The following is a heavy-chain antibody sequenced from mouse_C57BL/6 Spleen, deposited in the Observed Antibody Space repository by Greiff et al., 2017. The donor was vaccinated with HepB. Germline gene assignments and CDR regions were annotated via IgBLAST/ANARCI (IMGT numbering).Heavy chain of an antibody. CDR1: GFSLTSYG. D-gene: IGHD1-1*01. Sequence: VQVVESGPGLVAPSQSLSITCTVSGFSLTSYGVSWVRPPPGKGLEWLGVIWGDGSTNYHSALISRLSISKDNSKSQVFLKLNSLQTDDTATYYCAKLFITTVVATRYFDVWGTGTTVTVSS. J-gene: IGHJ1*03. CDR2: IWGDGST. V-gene: IGHV2-3*01. CDR3: AKLFITTVVATRYFDV.